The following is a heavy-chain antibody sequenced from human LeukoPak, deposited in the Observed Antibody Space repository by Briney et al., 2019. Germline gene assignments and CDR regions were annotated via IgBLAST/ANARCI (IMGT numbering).Heavy chain of an antibody. J-gene: IGHJ4*02. CDR2: IKQDGSEK. Sequence: GGSLRLSCAASGFTFSSYWMSWVRQAPGKGLEWVANIKQDGSEKYYVDSVKGRFTISRDNAKNSLYLQMNSLRAEDTAVYYRARDVVVDSSGWYYWGQGTLVTASS. CDR1: GFTFSSYW. V-gene: IGHV3-7*03. D-gene: IGHD6-19*01. CDR3: ARDVVVDSSGWYY.